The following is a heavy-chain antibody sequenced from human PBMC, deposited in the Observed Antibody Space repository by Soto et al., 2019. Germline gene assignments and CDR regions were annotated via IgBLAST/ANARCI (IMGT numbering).Heavy chain of an antibody. Sequence: ASVKVSCKASGYTFTSYSMNWVRQAPGQGLEWMGWINTNTGNPTYAQGFTGRFVFSLDTSVSTAYLQICSLKAEDTAVYYCAREIYSNPLWVYYYYGMDVWGQGTTVTVSS. J-gene: IGHJ6*02. CDR3: AREIYSNPLWVYYYYGMDV. CDR1: GYTFTSYS. D-gene: IGHD4-4*01. V-gene: IGHV7-4-1*01. CDR2: INTNTGNP.